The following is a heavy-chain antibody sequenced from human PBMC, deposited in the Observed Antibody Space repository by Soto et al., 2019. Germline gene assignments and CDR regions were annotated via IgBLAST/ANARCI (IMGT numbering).Heavy chain of an antibody. V-gene: IGHV1-24*01. J-gene: IGHJ4*02. CDR1: GYTLTELS. D-gene: IGHD2-2*01. CDR3: AIDLGFSLPGARNYFAY. CDR2: FDPEDGET. Sequence: ASVKVSCKVSGYTLTELSMHWVRQAPGRGLEWMGGFDPEDGETIYAQKFQGRVTMTEDTSTDTVYMDLSSLRSEDTAVYYCAIDLGFSLPGARNYFAYCGQGSLVTVSS.